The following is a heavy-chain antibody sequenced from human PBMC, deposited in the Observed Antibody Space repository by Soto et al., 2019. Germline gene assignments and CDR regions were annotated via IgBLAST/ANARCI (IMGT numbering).Heavy chain of an antibody. CDR1: GFTVSSNY. D-gene: IGHD2-15*01. Sequence: EVQLVESGGGLVQPGGSLRLSCAASGFTVSSNYMSWVRQAPGKGLEWVSVIYSGGTTYYADSVTGRFTSSRDNSKNTLYLQMNSLRAEDTAVYYCVRNGDSGASRGWFGPWGQGTLVTVSS. CDR3: VRNGDSGASRGWFGP. V-gene: IGHV3-66*01. CDR2: IYSGGTT. J-gene: IGHJ5*02.